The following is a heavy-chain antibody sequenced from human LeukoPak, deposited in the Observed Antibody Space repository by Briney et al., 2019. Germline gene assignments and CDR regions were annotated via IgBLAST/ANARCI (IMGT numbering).Heavy chain of an antibody. V-gene: IGHV4-4*09. CDR3: AGGNKSSSWYQYPNWFDP. CDR2: IYTSGST. D-gene: IGHD6-13*01. Sequence: PSETLSLTCTVSGGSISSYYWSWIRQPPGKGLEWIGYIYTSGSTNYNPSLKSRVTISVDTSKNQFSLKLSSVTAADTAVYYCAGGNKSSSWYQYPNWFDPWGQGTLVTVSS. CDR1: GGSISSYY. J-gene: IGHJ5*02.